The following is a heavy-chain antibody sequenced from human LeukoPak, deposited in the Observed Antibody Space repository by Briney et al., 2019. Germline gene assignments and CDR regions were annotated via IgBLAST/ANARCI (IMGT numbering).Heavy chain of an antibody. D-gene: IGHD4-17*01. V-gene: IGHV1-2*02. J-gene: IGHJ5*02. CDR2: INPDSGGT. CDR3: ARGAVTKGRSWFDP. Sequence: ASVKVSCKASGYTFTGYYMHWVRQAPGQGLEGMGWINPDSGGTNYAQKFQGRVTMTRDTSISTAYMELSRLRSDDTAVYYCARGAVTKGRSWFDPWGQGTLVTVSS. CDR1: GYTFTGYY.